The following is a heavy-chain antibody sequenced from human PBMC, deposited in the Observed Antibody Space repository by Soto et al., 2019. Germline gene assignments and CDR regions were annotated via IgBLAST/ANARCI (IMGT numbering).Heavy chain of an antibody. V-gene: IGHV1-8*01. D-gene: IGHD2-8*01. Sequence: PSVKVSCKASGYTFTSYDINWVRQATGQGLEWMGWMNPNSGNTGYAQKFQGRVTMTRNTSIGTAYMELSSLRSEDTAVYYCASAQEDIVLMVYARFAFDIWGQGTMVTVSS. J-gene: IGHJ3*02. CDR2: MNPNSGNT. CDR1: GYTFTSYD. CDR3: ASAQEDIVLMVYARFAFDI.